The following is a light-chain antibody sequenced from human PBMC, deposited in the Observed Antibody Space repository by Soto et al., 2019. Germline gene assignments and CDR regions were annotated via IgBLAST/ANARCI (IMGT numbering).Light chain of an antibody. Sequence: QSVLTQPASVSGSPGQSITISCTGTSSDVGGFNYVSWYQQHPGKAPKLMIYDVTNRPSGVSYRFSGSKAGNTASLTISGLQAEYEADYYCNSYTSSSTDVFGTGTKLTVL. J-gene: IGLJ1*01. V-gene: IGLV2-14*03. CDR1: SSDVGGFNY. CDR3: NSYTSSSTDV. CDR2: DVT.